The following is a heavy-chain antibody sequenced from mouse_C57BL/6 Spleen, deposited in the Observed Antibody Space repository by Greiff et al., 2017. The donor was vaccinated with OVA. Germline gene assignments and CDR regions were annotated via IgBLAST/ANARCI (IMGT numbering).Heavy chain of an antibody. J-gene: IGHJ2*01. V-gene: IGHV1-20*01. CDR1: GYSFTGYV. CDR2: INPYNGDT. D-gene: IGHD2-4*01. Sequence: VQLKESGPELVKPGDSVKISCKASGYSFTGYVMNWVMQSHGKSLEWIGRINPYNGDTFYNQKFKGKATLTVDKSSSTAHMELRSLTSEDSAVYYCARTGYDYDGRGFDYWGQGATLTVSS. CDR3: ARTGYDYDGRGFDY.